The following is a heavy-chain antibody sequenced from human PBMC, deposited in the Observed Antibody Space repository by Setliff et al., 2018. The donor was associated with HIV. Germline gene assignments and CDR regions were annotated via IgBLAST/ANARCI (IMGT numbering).Heavy chain of an antibody. CDR3: ARVPKTPIAAPYYYYYMDV. CDR2: IYSSGNT. J-gene: IGHJ6*03. D-gene: IGHD6-6*01. V-gene: IGHV4-61*09. CDR1: GGSITSGNYY. Sequence: SETLSLTCTVSGGSITSGNYYWSWIRQPAGKGLEWIGHIYSSGNTKYNPSLKSRVTMSVATSMNQFSLQLNSVTAADTAVYYCARVPKTPIAAPYYYYYMDVWGKGTTVTVSS.